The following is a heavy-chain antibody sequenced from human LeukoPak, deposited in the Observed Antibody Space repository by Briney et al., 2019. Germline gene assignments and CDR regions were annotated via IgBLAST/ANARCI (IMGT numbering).Heavy chain of an antibody. V-gene: IGHV4-39*01. Sequence: SETLSLTCTVSGGSSYYWGWIRQPPGKGLEWIGTIYYTGSAYYNPSLKSRVTISVDTSKNQFSLRLSSVTAADTAVYYCARLAAMVRGVIITNPPDYWGQGTLVTVSS. D-gene: IGHD3-10*01. CDR2: IYYTGSA. J-gene: IGHJ4*02. CDR3: ARLAAMVRGVIITNPPDY. CDR1: GGSSYY.